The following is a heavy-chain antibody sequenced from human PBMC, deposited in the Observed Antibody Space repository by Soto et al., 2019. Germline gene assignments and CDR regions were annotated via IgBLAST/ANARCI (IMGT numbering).Heavy chain of an antibody. V-gene: IGHV1-8*01. Sequence: GASVKVSCKTSGYTFTSYDMNWVRQAPGQGLEWMGWMNTDSGHAEYAQQFQGRVTITRDTSTSTAYMELSSLRSDDTAVYYCASRITIFATLDYWGQGTLVTVSS. CDR2: MNTDSGHA. CDR1: GYTFTSYD. D-gene: IGHD3-3*01. J-gene: IGHJ4*02. CDR3: ASRITIFATLDY.